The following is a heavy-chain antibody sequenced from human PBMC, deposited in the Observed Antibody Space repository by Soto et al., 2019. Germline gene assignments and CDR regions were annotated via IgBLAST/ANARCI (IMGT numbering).Heavy chain of an antibody. CDR1: GCTFTGYY. CDR2: INPNSGGT. D-gene: IGHD3-10*01. V-gene: IGHV1-2*04. CDR3: ARAAVVRGSGSYYYYYYMDV. J-gene: IGHJ6*03. Sequence: GASVKVSCKASGCTFTGYYMHWVRQAPGQGLEWMGWINPNSGGTNYAQKFQGWVTMTRDTSISTAYMELSRLRSDDTAVYYCARAAVVRGSGSYYYYYYMDVWGKGTTVTVSS.